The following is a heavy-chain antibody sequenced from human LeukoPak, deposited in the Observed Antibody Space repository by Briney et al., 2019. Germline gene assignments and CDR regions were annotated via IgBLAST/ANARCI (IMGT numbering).Heavy chain of an antibody. D-gene: IGHD5-18*01. CDR3: ARVVDTAMVVYFDY. V-gene: IGHV1-8*01. J-gene: IGHJ4*02. CDR2: MNPNSGAT. CDR1: GYTFTSYD. Sequence: GASVKVSCKASGYTFTSYDINRLRQATGQGPEWMGWMNPNSGATGYAQKFQGRVTMTRSTSINTAYMELSSLRSEDTAVYYCARVVDTAMVVYFDYWGQGTLVTVSS.